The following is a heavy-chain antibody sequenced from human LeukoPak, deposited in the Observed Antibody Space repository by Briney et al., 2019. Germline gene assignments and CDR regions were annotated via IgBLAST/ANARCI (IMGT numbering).Heavy chain of an antibody. Sequence: SETLSLTCTVSGGSISSSSYYWGWIRQPPWKGLEWIGSIYYSGSTYYNPSLKSRVTISVDTSKNQFSLKLSSVTAADTAVYYCARQQSAGAFDYWGQGTLVTVSS. J-gene: IGHJ4*02. CDR2: IYYSGST. CDR1: GGSISSSSYY. CDR3: ARQQSAGAFDY. D-gene: IGHD3-10*01. V-gene: IGHV4-39*01.